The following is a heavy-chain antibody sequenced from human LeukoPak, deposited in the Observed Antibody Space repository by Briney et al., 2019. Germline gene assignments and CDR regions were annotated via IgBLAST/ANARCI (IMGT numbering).Heavy chain of an antibody. J-gene: IGHJ4*02. CDR2: IYYSGST. CDR3: ARVEWPSPFDY. CDR1: GGSISSYY. D-gene: IGHD3-3*01. Sequence: SETLSLTCTVSGGSISSYYWSWIRQPPGKGLEWIGYIYYSGSTNYNPSLKSRVTISVDTSKNQFSLKLSSVTAADTAVYYCARVEWPSPFDYWGQGTLVTVSS. V-gene: IGHV4-59*01.